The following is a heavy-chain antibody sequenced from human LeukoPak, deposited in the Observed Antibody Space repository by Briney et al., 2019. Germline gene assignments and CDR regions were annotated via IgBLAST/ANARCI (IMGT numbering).Heavy chain of an antibody. CDR3: ARDLRVERAFDI. CDR2: ISSSSSYI. CDR1: GFTFSSYS. J-gene: IGHJ3*02. Sequence: GGSLRLSCAASGFTFSSYSMNWVRQAPGNGLEWVSSISSSSSYIYYADSVKGRFTISRDNAKNSLYLQMNSLRAEDTAVYYCARDLRVERAFDIWGQGTMVTVSS. V-gene: IGHV3-21*01.